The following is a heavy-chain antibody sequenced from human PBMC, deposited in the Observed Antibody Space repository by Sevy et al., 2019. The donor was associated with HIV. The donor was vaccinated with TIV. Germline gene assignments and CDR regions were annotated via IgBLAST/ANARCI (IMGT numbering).Heavy chain of an antibody. D-gene: IGHD2-21*02. CDR1: GYTFTSHD. CDR3: ARLVSCGGDCYYLDH. CDR2: LNPNSDNT. V-gene: IGHV1-8*01. J-gene: IGHJ4*02. Sequence: ASVKVSCKASGYTFTSHDINWVRRASGQWLEWIGGLNPNSDNTGYGERFKGRVTMTRYSSISTAYMDLSSLTSEDTAVYYCARLVSCGGDCYYLDHWGQGTLVTVSS.